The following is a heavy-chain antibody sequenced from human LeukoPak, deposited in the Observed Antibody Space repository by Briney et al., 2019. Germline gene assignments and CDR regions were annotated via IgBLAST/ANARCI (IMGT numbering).Heavy chain of an antibody. Sequence: PGGSLRLSCVASGFNFLNFAMHWVRQAPGKGLEWVAVISNDDRNKYYTDSVKGRFIISRDNSKNTVYLQMDSLKTEDTAMYYCARPSPPGDGYNPCDYWGPGALVVVSS. D-gene: IGHD5-24*01. CDR2: ISNDDRNK. CDR1: GFNFLNFA. J-gene: IGHJ4*02. V-gene: IGHV3-30*04. CDR3: ARPSPPGDGYNPCDY.